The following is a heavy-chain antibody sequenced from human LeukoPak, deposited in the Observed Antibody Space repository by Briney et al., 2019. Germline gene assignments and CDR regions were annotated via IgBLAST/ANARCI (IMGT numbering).Heavy chain of an antibody. CDR1: GFTFSSYG. Sequence: GGSLRLSCAASGFTFSSYGMHWVRQAPGKGLEWVAVISYDGSNKYYADSVKGRFTISRDNSKNTLYLQMNSLRAEDTAVYYCARDPTSSGYYYVPRGLFDYWGQGTLVTVSS. V-gene: IGHV3-30*03. J-gene: IGHJ4*02. D-gene: IGHD3-22*01. CDR2: ISYDGSNK. CDR3: ARDPTSSGYYYVPRGLFDY.